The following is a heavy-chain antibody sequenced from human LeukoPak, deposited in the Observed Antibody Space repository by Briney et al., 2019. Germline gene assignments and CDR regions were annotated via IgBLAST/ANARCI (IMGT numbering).Heavy chain of an antibody. J-gene: IGHJ4*02. D-gene: IGHD6-19*01. Sequence: PGGSLRLSCAASGFTFSSYGMHWVRQAPGKGLEWVAVISYDGSNKYYADSVKGRFTISRDNSKNTLYLQMNSLRAEDTAVYYCAKDEGLDSSGWYGGEGGAADYWGQGTLVTVSS. CDR1: GFTFSSYG. CDR3: AKDEGLDSSGWYGGEGGAADY. CDR2: ISYDGSNK. V-gene: IGHV3-30*18.